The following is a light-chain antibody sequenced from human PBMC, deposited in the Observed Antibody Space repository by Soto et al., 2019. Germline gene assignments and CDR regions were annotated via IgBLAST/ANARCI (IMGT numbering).Light chain of an antibody. CDR2: RNN. V-gene: IGLV1-47*01. J-gene: IGLJ2*01. CDR3: AAWDDSLSGVL. CDR1: SSNIGSNY. Sequence: QSVLTQPPSASGTPGQRVTISCSGSSSNIGSNYVYWYQQLPGTAPKLLIYRNNQRPSGVPDRFSGSKSGTSASLAISGLRSEDEADYYCAAWDDSLSGVLFGGGTK.